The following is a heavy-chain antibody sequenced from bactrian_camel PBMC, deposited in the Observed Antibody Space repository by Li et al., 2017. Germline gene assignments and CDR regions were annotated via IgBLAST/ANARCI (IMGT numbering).Heavy chain of an antibody. CDR3: AAVRSSRGRLRPWEYEY. V-gene: IGHV3S55*01. J-gene: IGHJ4*01. CDR1: GYTYSGYC. CDR2: IDSDGST. D-gene: IGHD6*01. Sequence: HVQLVESGGGSVQAGGSLRLSCAASGYTYSGYCMAWFRQAPGKEREGVADIDSDGSTFYADSVKGRFTASKDNAGNTLYLQMNSLKPEDTAMYYCAAVRSSRGRLRPWEYEYWGQGTQVTVS.